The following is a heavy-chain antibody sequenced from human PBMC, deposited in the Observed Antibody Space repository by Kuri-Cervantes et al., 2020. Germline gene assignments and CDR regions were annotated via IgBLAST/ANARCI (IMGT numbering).Heavy chain of an antibody. V-gene: IGHV1-46*01. CDR1: GYTFTSYY. D-gene: IGHD5-12*01. CDR2: INPSGGST. CDR3: ARDLRPIVAPLNYYYGMDV. J-gene: IGHJ6*02. Sequence: ASVKVSCKASGYTFTSYYMHWVRQAPGQGLEWMGIINPSGGSTSYAQKFQGRVTMTRDTSTSTVYMELSSLRSEDTAVYYCARDLRPIVAPLNYYYGMDVRGQGTTVTVSS.